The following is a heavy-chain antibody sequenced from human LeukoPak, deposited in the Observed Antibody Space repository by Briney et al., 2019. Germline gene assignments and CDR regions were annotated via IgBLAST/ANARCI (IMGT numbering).Heavy chain of an antibody. J-gene: IGHJ6*02. Sequence: ASVKVSCKASGYTFTGYYMRWVRQAPGQGLEWMGIINPSGGSTSYAQKFQGRVTMTRDTSTSTVYMELSSLRSEDTAVYYCARADYDILTGYYYYYYGMDVWGQGTTVTVSS. CDR3: ARADYDILTGYYYYYYGMDV. CDR2: INPSGGST. CDR1: GYTFTGYY. V-gene: IGHV1-46*01. D-gene: IGHD3-9*01.